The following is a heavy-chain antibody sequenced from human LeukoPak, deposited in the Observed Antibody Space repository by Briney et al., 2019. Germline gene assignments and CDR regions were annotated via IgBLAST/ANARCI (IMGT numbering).Heavy chain of an antibody. CDR2: ISGSGGST. J-gene: IGHJ4*02. V-gene: IGHV3-23*01. D-gene: IGHD3-9*01. Sequence: GGSLRLSCAASGFTFSSYWMSWVRQAPGKGLEWVSAISGSGGSTYYADSVKGRFTISRDNSKNTLYLQMNSLRAEDTAVYYCAKEIDDILTGYGDYWGQGTLVTVSS. CDR3: AKEIDDILTGYGDY. CDR1: GFTFSSYW.